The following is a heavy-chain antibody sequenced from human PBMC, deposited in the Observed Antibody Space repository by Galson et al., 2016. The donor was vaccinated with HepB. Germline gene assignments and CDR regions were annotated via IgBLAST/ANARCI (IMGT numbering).Heavy chain of an antibody. CDR1: GFTFSTYA. CDR2: ISGSGFST. V-gene: IGHV3-23*01. D-gene: IGHD2-21*01. Sequence: SLRLSCAASGFTFSTYAMSWVRQAPGKGLEWVSGISGSGFSTYYADSVKGRLTISRDNSKNMLYLQISSLRAEDTAVYYCVTGPGHIEVLSASEEYFQHWGQGTQVTVSS. CDR3: VTGPGHIEVLSASEEYFQH. J-gene: IGHJ1*01.